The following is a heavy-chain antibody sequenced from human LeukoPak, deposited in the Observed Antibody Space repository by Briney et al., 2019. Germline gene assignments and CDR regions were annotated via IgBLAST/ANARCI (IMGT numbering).Heavy chain of an antibody. D-gene: IGHD4-23*01. CDR3: ARDYGGSSPFDY. J-gene: IGHJ4*02. V-gene: IGHV3-21*01. Sequence: GGTLRLSCVASGFTFSRHGMNWVRQAPGKGLEWVSGISPSGDIKYYVDSVKGRFTISRDNAKNSLYLQMNSLRAEDTAVYYCARDYGGSSPFDYWGQGTLVTVSS. CDR1: GFTFSRHG. CDR2: ISPSGDIK.